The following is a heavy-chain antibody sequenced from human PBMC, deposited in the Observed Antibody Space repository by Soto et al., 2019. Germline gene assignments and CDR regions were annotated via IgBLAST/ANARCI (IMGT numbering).Heavy chain of an antibody. Sequence: QVPLVQSGAEVKKPGSSVKVSCKASGGTFSSYAISWVRQAPGQGLGWMGGIIPIFGTANYAQQFQGRVTITADESTSTAYMALSSLRSEDTAVYYCARGMTTVTMAYFDYWGQGTLVTVSS. V-gene: IGHV1-69*01. CDR1: GGTFSSYA. CDR2: IIPIFGTA. J-gene: IGHJ4*02. D-gene: IGHD4-17*01. CDR3: ARGMTTVTMAYFDY.